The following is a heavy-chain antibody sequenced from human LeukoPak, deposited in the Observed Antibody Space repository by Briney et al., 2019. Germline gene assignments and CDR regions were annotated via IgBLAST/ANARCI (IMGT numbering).Heavy chain of an antibody. Sequence: SETLSLTCTVSGGSISSGGYYWSWIRQHPGKGLEWIGCIYYSGSTYYNPSLKSRVTISVDTSKNQFSLKLSSVTAADTAVYYCARASYNWNYSIDYWGQGTLVTVSS. CDR2: IYYSGST. CDR3: ARASYNWNYSIDY. J-gene: IGHJ4*02. CDR1: GGSISSGGYY. V-gene: IGHV4-31*03. D-gene: IGHD1-7*01.